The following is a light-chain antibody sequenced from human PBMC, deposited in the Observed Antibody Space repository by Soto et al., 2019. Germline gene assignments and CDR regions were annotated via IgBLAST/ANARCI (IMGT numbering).Light chain of an antibody. CDR1: SSDVGSYNL. Sequence: QSALTQPASVSGSPGQSITISCTGTSSDVGSYNLVSWYQQDPGKAPKLMIYEDSQRPSGVSNRFSGSKSGNTASLTISGHQAEDEADYYCCSYAGSRTYVFGTGTKLTVL. CDR2: EDS. CDR3: CSYAGSRTYV. V-gene: IGLV2-23*01. J-gene: IGLJ1*01.